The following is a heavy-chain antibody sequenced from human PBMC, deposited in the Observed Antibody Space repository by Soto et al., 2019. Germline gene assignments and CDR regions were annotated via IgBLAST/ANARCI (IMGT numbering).Heavy chain of an antibody. Sequence: QVQLVQSGAEVKKPGASMKVSCKASGYTFTNYAMHWVRQAPGQRLEWMGWINAAIGNTKYSQKFQGSVTITRDTSANTAYTELSSLRSEDTAVYYCARRNVYGSGSYSFDYWGQGTLVTVSS. CDR2: INAAIGNT. V-gene: IGHV1-3*01. D-gene: IGHD3-10*01. CDR1: GYTFTNYA. J-gene: IGHJ4*02. CDR3: ARRNVYGSGSYSFDY.